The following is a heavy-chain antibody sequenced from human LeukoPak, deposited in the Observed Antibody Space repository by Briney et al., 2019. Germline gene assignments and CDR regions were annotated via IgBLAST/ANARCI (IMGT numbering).Heavy chain of an antibody. CDR1: GGSISSSSYY. V-gene: IGHV4-39*01. D-gene: IGHD4-17*01. J-gene: IGHJ4*02. CDR3: ARRDYGDYIAEY. CDR2: IYYSGST. Sequence: SETLSLTCTVSGGSISSSSYYWGWIRQPPGKGLEWIGSIYYSGSTYYNPSLKSRVTISVDTSKNQFSLKLSSVTAADTAVYYCARRDYGDYIAEYWGQGTLVTVSP.